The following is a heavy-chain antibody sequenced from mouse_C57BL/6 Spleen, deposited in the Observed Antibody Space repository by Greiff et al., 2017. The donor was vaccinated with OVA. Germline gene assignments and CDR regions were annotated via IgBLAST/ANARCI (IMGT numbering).Heavy chain of an antibody. D-gene: IGHD4-1*01. Sequence: QVQLQQPGAELVMPGASVKLSCKASGYTFTSYWMHWVKQRPGQGLEWIGEIDPSDSYTNYTQKFKGKSTLTVDKSSSTAYMQLSSLTSEDSAVXFCARGGTGTYWYFDVWGTGTTVTVSS. CDR1: GYTFTSYW. J-gene: IGHJ1*03. CDR2: IDPSDSYT. V-gene: IGHV1-69*01. CDR3: ARGGTGTYWYFDV.